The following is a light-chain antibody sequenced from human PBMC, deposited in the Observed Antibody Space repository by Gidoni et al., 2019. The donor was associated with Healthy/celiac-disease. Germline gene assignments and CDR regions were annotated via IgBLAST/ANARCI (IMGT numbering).Light chain of an antibody. J-gene: IGKJ3*01. Sequence: EIVLTQSPGTLSLSPGERATLSCRASQSVSSSYLAWYQQKPGQAPRLLLYGASSRATGIPDGFSGSGCGTDFTLTISRLEPEDFAVYYCQQYGSSPFTFGHGTKVDIK. CDR2: GAS. CDR1: QSVSSSY. CDR3: QQYGSSPFT. V-gene: IGKV3-20*01.